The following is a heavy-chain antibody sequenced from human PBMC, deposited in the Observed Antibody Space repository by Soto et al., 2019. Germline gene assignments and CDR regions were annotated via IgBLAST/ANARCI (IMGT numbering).Heavy chain of an antibody. CDR1: GYNLTNYG. D-gene: IGHD6-19*01. V-gene: IGHV1-18*01. CDR3: ASETVYSSGWTL. CDR2: ISTYNGNT. Sequence: QVQLVQSGAEVKKPGASVRVSCKASGYNLTNYGISWVRQAPGQGREWMGWISTYNGNTNYAQKLQGRVTMSTDTSASTAYMELRSLRSDDTAVYYCASETVYSSGWTLWGQGTQVTVSS. J-gene: IGHJ4*02.